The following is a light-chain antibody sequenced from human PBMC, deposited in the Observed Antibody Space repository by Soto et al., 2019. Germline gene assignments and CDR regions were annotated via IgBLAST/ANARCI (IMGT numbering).Light chain of an antibody. CDR3: SSYTSSGSVI. CDR1: SSDVGAYDY. Sequence: QSALTQPASVSGSPGQSIAISCTGTSSDVGAYDYVSWYQQHPGKAPKLMINDVNHRPSGVSNRFSGSKSGNTASPTISGLQAEDEADYYCSSYTSSGSVIFGGGTKLTVL. CDR2: DVN. V-gene: IGLV2-14*03. J-gene: IGLJ2*01.